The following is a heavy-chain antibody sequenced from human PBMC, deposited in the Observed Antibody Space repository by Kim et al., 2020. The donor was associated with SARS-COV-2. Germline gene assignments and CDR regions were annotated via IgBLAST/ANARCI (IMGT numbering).Heavy chain of an antibody. CDR2: IDGGGSTT. V-gene: IGHV3-23*01. Sequence: GGSLRLSCAASGFIFSNYAMAWVRQAPGKGLEWVSSIDGGGSTTHFIDSAKGRFTISRDNSRNTLSLQMGSLRPEDTAMYFCAKADYSDYDPYFLDSWGQGTLVTVSS. J-gene: IGHJ4*02. CDR1: GFIFSNYA. D-gene: IGHD4-17*01. CDR3: AKADYSDYDPYFLDS.